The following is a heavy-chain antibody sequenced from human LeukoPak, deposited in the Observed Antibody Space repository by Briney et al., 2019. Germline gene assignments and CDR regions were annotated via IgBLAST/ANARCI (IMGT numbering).Heavy chain of an antibody. CDR3: AKRGVVIRVILVGFHKEANYFDS. V-gene: IGHV3-23*01. CDR2: ISDSGGRT. D-gene: IGHD3-22*01. CDR1: GITLSNYG. Sequence: PGGSLRLSCAVSGITLSNYGMTWVRQAPGKGLEWVAGISDSGGRTTYADSVKGRLTISRDNPKNTLYLQMNSLRAEDTAVYFCAKRGVVIRVILVGFHKEANYFDSWGQGALVTVSS. J-gene: IGHJ4*02.